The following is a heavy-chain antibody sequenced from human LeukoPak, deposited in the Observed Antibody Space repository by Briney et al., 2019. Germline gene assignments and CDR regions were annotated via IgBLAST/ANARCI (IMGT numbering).Heavy chain of an antibody. CDR3: AREILYDSTGYDV. Sequence: SETLSLTCTVSGGSISSSSYYWGWIRQPPGKGLEWIGSIHYSGSTYYNPSLRNRVTISVDTSKNQFSLKLRSVTAADTAVYYCAREILYDSTGYDVWGQGTLVTVSS. D-gene: IGHD3-22*01. CDR1: GGSISSSSYY. V-gene: IGHV4-39*07. CDR2: IHYSGST. J-gene: IGHJ4*02.